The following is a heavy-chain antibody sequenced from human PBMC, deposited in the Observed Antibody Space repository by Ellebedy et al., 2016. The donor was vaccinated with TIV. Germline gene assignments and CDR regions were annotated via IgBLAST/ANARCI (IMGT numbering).Heavy chain of an antibody. D-gene: IGHD4-17*01. CDR1: GYTFTGYY. CDR3: ARGDYGDYAEYFQH. V-gene: IGHV1-2*04. J-gene: IGHJ1*01. CDR2: INPNSGGT. Sequence: ASVKVSXXASGYTFTGYYMHWVRQAPGQGLEWMGWINPNSGGTNYAQKFQGWVTMTRDTSISTAYMELSRLRSDDTAVYYCARGDYGDYAEYFQHWGQGTLVTVSS.